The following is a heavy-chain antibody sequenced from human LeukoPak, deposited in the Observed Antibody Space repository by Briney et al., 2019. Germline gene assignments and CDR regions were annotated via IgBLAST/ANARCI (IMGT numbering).Heavy chain of an antibody. D-gene: IGHD3-10*01. CDR1: GFTFDDYA. CDR3: AKSAAFGQGQTGFDY. V-gene: IGHV3-9*01. Sequence: GGSLRLSCAASGFTFDDYAMPWVRQAPGKGLEWVSGISWNSGSIGYADSVKGRFTISRDNAKNSLYLQTNSLRAEDTALYYCAKSAAFGQGQTGFDYWGQGTLVTVSS. J-gene: IGHJ4*02. CDR2: ISWNSGSI.